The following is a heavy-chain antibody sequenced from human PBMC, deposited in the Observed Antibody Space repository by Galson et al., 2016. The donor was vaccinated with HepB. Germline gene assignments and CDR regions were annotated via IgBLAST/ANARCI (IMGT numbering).Heavy chain of an antibody. Sequence: SLRLSCAASGFAFGDSWMTWVRQAPGKRLEWVGNIDQGSTQEWYVDSVRGRFVISRDNAKNSLYLQMDSLRAEDTAVYYCARETKWGIFDYWGQGTLLTVSS. J-gene: IGHJ4*02. D-gene: IGHD7-27*01. CDR3: ARETKWGIFDY. V-gene: IGHV3-7*03. CDR2: IDQGSTQE. CDR1: GFAFGDSW.